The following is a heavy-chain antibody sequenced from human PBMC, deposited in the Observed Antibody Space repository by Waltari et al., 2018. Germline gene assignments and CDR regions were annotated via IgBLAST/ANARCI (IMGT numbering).Heavy chain of an antibody. CDR3: AAYIGASVGTAAFDV. Sequence: QVQLQESGPGLVKPSETLSLTCSVSGGSITTPKFSWGWIRQSPGQALEWIGTISHSGATYTFPSLQSRVTLSRDTSKNQFSLTLGSVTASDTAVYYCAAYIGASVGTAAFDVWGQGTMVTVSS. CDR1: GGSITTPKFS. D-gene: IGHD5-12*01. CDR2: ISHSGAT. V-gene: IGHV4-39*01. J-gene: IGHJ3*01.